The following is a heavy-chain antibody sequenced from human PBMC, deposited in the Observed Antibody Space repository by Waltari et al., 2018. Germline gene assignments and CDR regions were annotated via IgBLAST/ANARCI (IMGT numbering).Heavy chain of an antibody. J-gene: IGHJ3*02. CDR2: TRNKTYSYTT. CDR3: VRTTVVTLKNAFDI. Sequence: EVQLVESGGGLVQPGGSLRLSCAASGFSCSDHYMDWVRQAPGKGLEWVGRTRNKTYSYTTEYAASVKGRFTISRDDSKNSLYLQMNSLKTDDTAVYYCVRTTVVTLKNAFDIWGQGTMVTVSS. V-gene: IGHV3-72*01. CDR1: GFSCSDHY. D-gene: IGHD2-21*02.